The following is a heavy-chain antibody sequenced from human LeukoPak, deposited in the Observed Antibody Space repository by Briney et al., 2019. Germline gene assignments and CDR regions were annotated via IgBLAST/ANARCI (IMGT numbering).Heavy chain of an antibody. CDR2: IYTSGST. V-gene: IGHV4-4*07. CDR1: GGSISSYY. J-gene: IGHJ6*03. CDR3: AREADCSSTSCYWYYYYMDV. Sequence: SETLSLTCTVSGGSISSYYWSWIRQPAGKGLEWIGRIYTSGSTNYNPSLKSRVTMSVDTSKNQFSLKLSSVTAADTAVYYCAREADCSSTSCYWYYYYMDVWGKGTTVTVSS. D-gene: IGHD2-2*01.